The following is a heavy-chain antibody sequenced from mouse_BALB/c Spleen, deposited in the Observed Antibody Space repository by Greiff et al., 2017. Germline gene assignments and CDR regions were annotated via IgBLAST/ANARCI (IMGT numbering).Heavy chain of an antibody. CDR2: INSNGGST. V-gene: IGHV5-6-2*01. CDR1: GFTFSSYY. J-gene: IGHJ4*01. Sequence: EVHLVESGGGLVKLGGSLKLSCAASGFTFSSYYMSWVRQTPEKRLELVAAINSNGGSTYYPDTVKGRFTISRDNAKNTLYLQMSSLKSEDTALYYCARRSYYGNYPYYYAMDYWGQGTSVTVSS. CDR3: ARRSYYGNYPYYYAMDY. D-gene: IGHD2-1*01.